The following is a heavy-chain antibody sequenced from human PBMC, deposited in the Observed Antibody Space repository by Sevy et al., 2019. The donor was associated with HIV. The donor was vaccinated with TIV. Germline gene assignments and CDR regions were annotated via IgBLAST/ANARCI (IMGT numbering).Heavy chain of an antibody. J-gene: IGHJ4*02. D-gene: IGHD5-18*01. Sequence: GGSLRLSCAASGFTFSSYWMSWVRQAPGKGLEWVATMKEDGSERNYVDSVKGRFTISRENAKNSLYLQMNSLRAGDTAVYYCVREGVGGYSYSLDCWGQGTLVTVSS. CDR3: VREGVGGYSYSLDC. CDR1: GFTFSSYW. CDR2: MKEDGSER. V-gene: IGHV3-7*01.